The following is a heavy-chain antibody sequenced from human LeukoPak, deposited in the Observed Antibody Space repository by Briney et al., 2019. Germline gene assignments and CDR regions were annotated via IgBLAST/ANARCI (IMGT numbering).Heavy chain of an antibody. D-gene: IGHD6-13*01. J-gene: IGHJ5*02. V-gene: IGHV3-48*01. Sequence: GGSLRLSCAASGFTFSSYSMNWVRQAPGKGLEWVSYISSSSSTIFYADSVKGRFTISRDNAKNSLYLQMNSLRGEDTAVYYCARRVIAGSGNWFDPWGQGTLVTVSS. CDR3: ARRVIAGSGNWFDP. CDR1: GFTFSSYS. CDR2: ISSSSSTI.